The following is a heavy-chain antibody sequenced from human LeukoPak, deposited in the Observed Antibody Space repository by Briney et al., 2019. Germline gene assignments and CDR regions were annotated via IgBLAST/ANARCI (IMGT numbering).Heavy chain of an antibody. V-gene: IGHV1-46*01. Sequence: ASVKVSCKASGYTFTSYYMHWVRQAPGQGLEWMGIINPSGGSTSYAQKFQGRVTMTRDTSTSTVYMELSSLRSEDTAVYYCARDDCSSTSCYTPPFDYWGQGTLVTVSS. CDR3: ARDDCSSTSCYTPPFDY. CDR2: INPSGGST. CDR1: GYTFTSYY. D-gene: IGHD2-2*02. J-gene: IGHJ4*02.